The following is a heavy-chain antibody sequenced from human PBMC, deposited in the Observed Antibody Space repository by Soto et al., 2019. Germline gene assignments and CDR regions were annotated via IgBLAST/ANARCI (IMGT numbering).Heavy chain of an antibody. CDR2: ISYYGSNK. V-gene: IGHV3-30-3*01. Sequence: PGGSLRLSCAASGFTFSSYDMHWVRQAPGKGLEWVAVISYYGSNKYYADSVKGRFTISRDNSKNTLYLQMNSPRAEDTAVYYCASDSSSGSHYFQHWGQGTLVTVSS. CDR3: ASDSSSGSHYFQH. CDR1: GFTFSSYD. D-gene: IGHD1-26*01. J-gene: IGHJ1*01.